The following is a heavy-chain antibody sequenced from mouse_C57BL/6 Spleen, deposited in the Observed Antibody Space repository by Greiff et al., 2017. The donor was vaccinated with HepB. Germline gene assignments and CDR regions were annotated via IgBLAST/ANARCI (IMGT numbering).Heavy chain of an antibody. V-gene: IGHV2-4*01. CDR1: GFSFTSYG. CDR2: IWSGGST. CDR3: AKSATDGKGYYAMDY. J-gene: IGHJ4*01. Sequence: QVQLKQSGPGLVQPSQSLSITCTVSGFSFTSYGVHWVRQPPGKGLEWLGVIWSGGSTDYNAAFISRLSISKDNSKSQVFFKMNSLQADDTAIYYCAKSATDGKGYYAMDYWGQGTSVTVSS. D-gene: IGHD1-2*01.